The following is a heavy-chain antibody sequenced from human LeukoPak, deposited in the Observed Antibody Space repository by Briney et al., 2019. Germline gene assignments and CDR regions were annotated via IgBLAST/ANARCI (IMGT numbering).Heavy chain of an antibody. CDR2: IRGSGGST. J-gene: IGHJ6*02. Sequence: GGSLRLSCAASGSTFSSYAMSWVRQAPGKGLEWVSAIRGSGGSTYYADSVKGRFTISRDNSKNTLYLQMNSLRAEDTAVYYCAKGISPPLTMVRGVIINYYYYGMDVWGQGTTVTVSS. CDR1: GSTFSSYA. CDR3: AKGISPPLTMVRGVIINYYYYGMDV. D-gene: IGHD3-10*01. V-gene: IGHV3-23*01.